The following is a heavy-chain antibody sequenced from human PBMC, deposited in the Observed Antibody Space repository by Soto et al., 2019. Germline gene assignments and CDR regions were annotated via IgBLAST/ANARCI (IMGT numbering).Heavy chain of an antibody. CDR2: INHSGST. Sequence: SETLSLTCAVYGGSFSGYYWIWIRQPPGKGLEWIGEINHSGSTNYNPSLKSRVTISVDTSKNQFSLKLSSVTAADTAVYYCARAHRRGYSYGYSSGLNWFDPWGQGTLVTVSS. CDR3: ARAHRRGYSYGYSSGLNWFDP. D-gene: IGHD5-18*01. J-gene: IGHJ5*02. CDR1: GGSFSGYY. V-gene: IGHV4-34*01.